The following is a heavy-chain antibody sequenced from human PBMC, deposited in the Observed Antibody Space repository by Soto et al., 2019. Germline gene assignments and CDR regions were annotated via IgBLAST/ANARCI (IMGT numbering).Heavy chain of an antibody. J-gene: IGHJ5*02. CDR2: ISWNSGSI. CDR1: GFTFDDYA. V-gene: IGHV3-9*01. CDR3: AKAQRSSTSRNWFDP. Sequence: DVQLVESGGGLVQPGRSLRLSCAASGFTFDDYAMHWVRQAPGKGLEWVSGISWNSGSIGYADSVKGRFTISRDNAKNSLYLQMNSLRAEDTALYYCAKAQRSSTSRNWFDPWGQGTLVTVSS. D-gene: IGHD2-2*01.